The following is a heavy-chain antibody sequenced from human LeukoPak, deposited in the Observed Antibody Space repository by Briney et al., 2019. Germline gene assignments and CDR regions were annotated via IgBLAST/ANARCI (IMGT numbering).Heavy chain of an antibody. V-gene: IGHV4-59*01. D-gene: IGHD4-11*01. CDR2: IYYTGAT. J-gene: IGHJ3*02. CDR1: GGSISSYY. CDR3: ARDRRESSKPNDAFDI. Sequence: PSETLSLTCSVSGGSISSYYWSWIRQPPGKGLEWLGYIYYTGATYYNPSLESRVTTSIDTSKRQLSLELRSVTATDTAVYFCARDRRESSKPNDAFDIWGQGTMVTVSS.